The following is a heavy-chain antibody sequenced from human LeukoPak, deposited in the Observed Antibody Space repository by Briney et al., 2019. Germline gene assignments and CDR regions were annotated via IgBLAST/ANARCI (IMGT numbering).Heavy chain of an antibody. J-gene: IGHJ6*02. CDR2: ISSSGSTI. D-gene: IGHD1-26*01. Sequence: GGSLRLSCAASGFTFSSYEMNWVRQAPGKGLEWVSYISSSGSTIYYADSVKGRFTISRDNAKNSLYLQMNSLRAEDTAVYYCARSDSGSYYYYYYGMDVWGQGTTATVSS. V-gene: IGHV3-48*03. CDR3: ARSDSGSYYYYYYGMDV. CDR1: GFTFSSYE.